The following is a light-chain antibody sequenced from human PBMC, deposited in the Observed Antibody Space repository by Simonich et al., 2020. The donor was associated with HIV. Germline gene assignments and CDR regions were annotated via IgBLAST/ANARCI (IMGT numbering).Light chain of an antibody. CDR1: QSVSSN. CDR2: GAS. Sequence: EIVMTQSPATLSVSPGERATLSCRASQSVSSNLAWYQQKPGQAPRLLIYGASTRATGIPARVSGSGSGTEFTLTISSMQSEDFATYYCQQSYSTPQTFGQGTKLEIK. J-gene: IGKJ2*01. V-gene: IGKV3-15*01. CDR3: QQSYSTPQT.